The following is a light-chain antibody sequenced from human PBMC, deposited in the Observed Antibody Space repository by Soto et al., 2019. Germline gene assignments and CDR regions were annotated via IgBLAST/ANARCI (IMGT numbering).Light chain of an antibody. V-gene: IGKV3-11*01. CDR3: QQRSTWPPFT. CDR1: QSISNF. CDR2: DAS. J-gene: IGKJ3*01. Sequence: EIVLTQSPATVSLSPGDRATLSCRASQSISNFLAWYQQKPGQAPRLLVYDASVRATGIPDRFSGSGSGTDFPLTISRLETEDFAMYYCQQRSTWPPFTFGPGTKVDIK.